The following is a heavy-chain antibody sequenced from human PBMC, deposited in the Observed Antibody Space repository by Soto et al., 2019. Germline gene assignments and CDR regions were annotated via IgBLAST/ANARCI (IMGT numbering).Heavy chain of an antibody. J-gene: IGHJ4*02. CDR1: GGSISSSTW. CDR3: ARVAYYDFWSGYILDY. V-gene: IGHV4-4*02. Sequence: SETLSLTCAVSGGSISSSTWWSWVRQPPGKGREWIGEIYHSGSTNYNPSLKSRVTISVDKSKNQFSLKLSSVTAADTAVYYCARVAYYDFWSGYILDYWGQGTLVTVSS. D-gene: IGHD3-3*01. CDR2: IYHSGST.